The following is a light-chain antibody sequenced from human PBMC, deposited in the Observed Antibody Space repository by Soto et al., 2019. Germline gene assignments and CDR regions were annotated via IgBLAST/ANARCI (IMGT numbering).Light chain of an antibody. CDR1: TSVVGGYNY. CDR3: SSYAGSNNYV. V-gene: IGLV2-8*01. CDR2: EVS. J-gene: IGLJ1*01. Sequence: TQPPSASQSPPQAVTYSCPGTTSVVGGYNYVSWYQPHPGKAPKLMIYEVSKRPSGVPDRFSGSKSGNTASLTVSGLQAEDEADYFCSSYAGSNNYVFGAGTKGIVL.